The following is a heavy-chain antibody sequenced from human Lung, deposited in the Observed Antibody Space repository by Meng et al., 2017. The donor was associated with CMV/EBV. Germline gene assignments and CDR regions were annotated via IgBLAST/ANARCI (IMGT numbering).Heavy chain of an antibody. J-gene: IGHJ6*02. CDR3: ASLEYCSSTSCPFYYYYGMDV. CDR2: IIPILGIA. CDR1: GDTFSSYA. V-gene: IGHV1-69*10. Sequence: SXXVSXKASGDTFSSYAISWVRQAPGQGLEWMGGIIPILGIANYAQKFQGRVTITADKSTSTAYMELSSLRSEDTAVYYCASLEYCSSTSCPFYYYYGMDVWGQGXTVTVSS. D-gene: IGHD2-2*01.